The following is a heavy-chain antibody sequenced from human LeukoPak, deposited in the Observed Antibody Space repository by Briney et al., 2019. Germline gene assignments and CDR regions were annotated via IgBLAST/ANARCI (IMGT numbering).Heavy chain of an antibody. CDR3: AVGYYDYVWGGIDY. D-gene: IGHD3-16*01. CDR2: INPNSGGT. V-gene: IGHV1-2*02. Sequence: ASVKVSCKASGYTFTGYYMHWVRQARGQGLEWMGWINPNSGGTNYAQKFQGRVTMTRDTSISTAYMELSRLRSDDTAVYYCAVGYYDYVWGGIDYWGQGTLVTVSS. J-gene: IGHJ4*02. CDR1: GYTFTGYY.